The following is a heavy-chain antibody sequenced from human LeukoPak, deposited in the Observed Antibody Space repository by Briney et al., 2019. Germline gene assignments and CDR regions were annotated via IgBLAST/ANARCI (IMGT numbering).Heavy chain of an antibody. V-gene: IGHV3-49*04. CDR1: GFTFGDYA. D-gene: IGHD6-13*01. CDR3: TRDMEGIAAAGTFADY. J-gene: IGHJ4*02. CDR2: IRSKAYGGTT. Sequence: PGGSLRLSCTASGFTFGDYAMSWVRQAPGKGLEWVGFIRSKAYGGTTEYAASVKGRFTISRDDSKSIAYLQMNSLKTEDTAVYYCTRDMEGIAAAGTFADYWGQGTLVTFSS.